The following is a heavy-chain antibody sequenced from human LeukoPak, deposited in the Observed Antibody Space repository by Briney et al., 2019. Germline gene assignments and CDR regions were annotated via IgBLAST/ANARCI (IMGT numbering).Heavy chain of an antibody. J-gene: IGHJ4*02. V-gene: IGHV3-7*01. CDR1: GFTFSSYW. CDR2: IKQDGSEK. D-gene: IGHD5-12*01. CDR3: AKDSERGYSGYGIFDY. Sequence: GGSLRLSCAASGFTFSSYWMSWVRQAPGKGLEWVANIKQDGSEKYYVDSVKGRFTISRDNAKNSLYLQMNSLRAEDTAVYYCAKDSERGYSGYGIFDYWGQGTLVTVSS.